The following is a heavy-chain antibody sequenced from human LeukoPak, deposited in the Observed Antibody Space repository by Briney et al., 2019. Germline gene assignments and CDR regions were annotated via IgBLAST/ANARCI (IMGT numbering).Heavy chain of an antibody. D-gene: IGHD3-22*01. CDR3: AKDREIVVGSLDY. CDR2: ISGSGGST. CDR1: GFTFSSYA. Sequence: PGGSLRLSCAASGFTFSSYAMSWVRQAPGKGLEWVSGISGSGGSTYYADSVKGRFTMSRDNSKNTLYLQMNSLRAEDTAVYYCAKDREIVVGSLDYWGQGTLVAVSS. J-gene: IGHJ4*02. V-gene: IGHV3-23*01.